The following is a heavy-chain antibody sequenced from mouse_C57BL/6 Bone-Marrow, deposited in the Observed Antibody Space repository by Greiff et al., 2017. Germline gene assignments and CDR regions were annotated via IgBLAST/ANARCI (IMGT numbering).Heavy chain of an antibody. CDR3: ASFWYFDV. CDR2: IWSGGST. CDR1: GFSLTSYG. J-gene: IGHJ1*03. Sequence: QVQLKESGPGLVQPSQSLSITCTVSGFSLTSYGVHWVRQSPGTGLEWLGVIWSGGSTDYNAAFISRLSISKDNSKSQVFFKMNSLQADDTAIYYCASFWYFDVWGTGTTVTVSS. V-gene: IGHV2-2*01.